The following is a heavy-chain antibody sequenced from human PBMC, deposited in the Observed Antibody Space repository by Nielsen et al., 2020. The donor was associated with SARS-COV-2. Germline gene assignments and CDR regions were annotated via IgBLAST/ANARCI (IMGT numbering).Heavy chain of an antibody. CDR3: AKDDGMDV. CDR1: GFTFDDYA. Sequence: GGSLRLSCAASGFTFDDYAMHWVRQAPGKGLEWVSGISWNSGSIGYADSVKGRFTISRDNAKNSLYLQMNSLRAEDTALYYCAKDDGMDVWGQETTVTVSS. V-gene: IGHV3-9*01. J-gene: IGHJ6*02. CDR2: ISWNSGSI.